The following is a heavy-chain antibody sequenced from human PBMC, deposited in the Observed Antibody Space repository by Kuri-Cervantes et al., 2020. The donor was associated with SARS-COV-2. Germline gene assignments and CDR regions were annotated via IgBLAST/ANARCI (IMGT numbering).Heavy chain of an antibody. V-gene: IGHV4-59*12. CDR1: GGSISSYY. CDR3: ARSVLLWFGEEQDAFDI. CDR2: IYYSGST. Sequence: GSLRLSCTVSGGSISSYYWSWIRQPPGKGLEWIGYIYYSGSTNYNPSLKSRVTISVDTSKSQFSLKLSSVTAADTAVYYCARSVLLWFGEEQDAFDIWGQGTMVTVSS. J-gene: IGHJ3*02. D-gene: IGHD3-10*01.